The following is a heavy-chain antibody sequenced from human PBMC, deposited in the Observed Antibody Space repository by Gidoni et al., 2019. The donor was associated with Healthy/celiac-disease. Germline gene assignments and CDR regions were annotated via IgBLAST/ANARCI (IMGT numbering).Heavy chain of an antibody. CDR1: GGSISSGGYY. CDR3: ARAGYCSGGSCYYFDY. CDR2: IYYSGST. Sequence: QVHLQESGPGLVKPSPTLYLTCTVSGGSISSGGYYWSWIRQHPGKGLEWIGYIYYSGSTYYNPSLKSRVTISVDTSKNQFSLKLSSVTAAETAVYYCARAGYCSGGSCYYFDYWGQGTLVTVSS. V-gene: IGHV4-31*03. D-gene: IGHD2-15*01. J-gene: IGHJ4*02.